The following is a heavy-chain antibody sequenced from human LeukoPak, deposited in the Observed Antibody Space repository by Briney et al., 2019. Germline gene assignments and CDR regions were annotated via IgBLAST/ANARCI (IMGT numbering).Heavy chain of an antibody. Sequence: GGSLRLSCAASGFIFSNYAMSRVRQAPGKGLEWVSGISGSGGYTYYADSVKGRFTISRDNSKNTLYLQMNSLRAEDTAVYYCAKDQRQYSSSWDTKLDYWGQGTLVTVSS. CDR2: ISGSGGYT. D-gene: IGHD6-13*01. CDR3: AKDQRQYSSSWDTKLDY. CDR1: GFIFSNYA. V-gene: IGHV3-23*01. J-gene: IGHJ4*02.